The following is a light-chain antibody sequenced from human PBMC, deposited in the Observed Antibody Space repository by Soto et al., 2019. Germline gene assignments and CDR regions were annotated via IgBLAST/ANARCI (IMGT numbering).Light chain of an antibody. V-gene: IGKV3-20*01. CDR3: QQYESTWT. J-gene: IGKJ1*01. Sequence: EIVLTQSPGTLSLSPGERATLSCRASQSVSSSYLAWYQQKPGQAPRLLMYAATSRATGIPDRFSGSGSGTDFTLTISRLEPEDFAVYYCQQYESTWTFGQGTKVDIK. CDR2: AAT. CDR1: QSVSSSY.